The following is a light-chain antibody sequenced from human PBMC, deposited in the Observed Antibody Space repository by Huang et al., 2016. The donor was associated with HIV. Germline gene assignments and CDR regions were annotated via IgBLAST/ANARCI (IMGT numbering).Light chain of an antibody. CDR3: QQNFTTPYT. CDR1: QYIRTF. J-gene: IGKJ2*01. V-gene: IGKV1-39*01. Sequence: DIQMTQSPASLPASEGERITVTCRASQYIRTFLNWYQRRPGRAPNLLIYSASNLQSGVPTSFNASGSGTHFTLTINGLRPEDFATYYCQQNFTTPYTFGQGTKLDLK. CDR2: SAS.